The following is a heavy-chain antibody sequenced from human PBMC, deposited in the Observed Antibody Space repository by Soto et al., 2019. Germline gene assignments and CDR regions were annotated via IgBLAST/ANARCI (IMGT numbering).Heavy chain of an antibody. CDR1: GYTFTGYY. J-gene: IGHJ4*02. CDR2: INPNSGGT. Sequence: DSVQVSCKASGYTFTGYYMHWVRHAPGQGLEWMGWINPNSGGTNYAQKLQGRVTMTRDTSISTAYMELSRLRSDDTAVYYCASRPSVLGVPAVDDWGQGTMVNDSS. V-gene: IGHV1-2*02. CDR3: ASRPSVLGVPAVDD. D-gene: IGHD2-2*01.